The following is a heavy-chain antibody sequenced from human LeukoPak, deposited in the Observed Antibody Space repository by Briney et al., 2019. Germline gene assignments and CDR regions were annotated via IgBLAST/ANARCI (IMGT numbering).Heavy chain of an antibody. CDR1: GFTFSSYG. Sequence: SGGSLRLSCAASGFTFSSYGMHWVRQAPGKGLEWVAVIWYDGSNKYYADSVKGRFTISRDNSKNTLYLQMNSLRAEDTAVYYCARDPIVRAFDIWGQGTMVTVSS. CDR2: IWYDGSNK. J-gene: IGHJ3*02. D-gene: IGHD2-21*01. V-gene: IGHV3-33*01. CDR3: ARDPIVRAFDI.